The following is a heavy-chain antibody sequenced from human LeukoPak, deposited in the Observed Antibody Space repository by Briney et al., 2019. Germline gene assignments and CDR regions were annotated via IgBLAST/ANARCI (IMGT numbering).Heavy chain of an antibody. V-gene: IGHV3-9*01. CDR2: ISWNSGSI. D-gene: IGHD3-22*01. CDR1: GFTFDDYG. CDR3: AKDSKFRVGDYYDPYFDY. Sequence: GRSLRLSCAASGFTFDDYGMHWVRQAPGKGLEWVSGISWNSGSIGYVDSVKGRFTISRDNAKNSLYLQMNSLRPEDTALYYCAKDSKFRVGDYYDPYFDYWGQGTLVTVSS. J-gene: IGHJ4*02.